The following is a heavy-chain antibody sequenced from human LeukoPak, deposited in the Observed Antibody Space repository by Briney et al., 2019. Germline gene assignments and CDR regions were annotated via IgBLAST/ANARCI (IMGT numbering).Heavy chain of an antibody. V-gene: IGHV1-69*04. CDR1: LGTLSDYA. CDR3: ASGEGCSSNSCTLDY. Sequence: SVNVSRQASLGTLSDYAISSVRQAPGRGVEWVGRIFPLLEIADYAQRFRGRVTYNAERSRSTAYIELGRLTLGDAPVYFCASGEGCSSNSCTLDYWGEGTLVTVSS. J-gene: IGHJ4*02. D-gene: IGHD2-2*01. CDR2: IFPLLEIA.